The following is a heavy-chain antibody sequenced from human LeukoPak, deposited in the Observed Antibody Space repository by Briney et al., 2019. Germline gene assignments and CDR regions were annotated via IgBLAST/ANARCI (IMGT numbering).Heavy chain of an antibody. CDR3: AKRRTTVITMDYFDY. Sequence: GGSLRLSCAASGFTFSSYAMSWVRQAPGKGLEWVSGISGGAGTPYYADSVKGRFTISRDNSQSTLYLQMTSLRAEDTAVYYCAKRRTTVITMDYFDYWGQGTLVTVSS. CDR2: ISGGAGTP. V-gene: IGHV3-23*01. J-gene: IGHJ4*02. CDR1: GFTFSSYA. D-gene: IGHD4-17*01.